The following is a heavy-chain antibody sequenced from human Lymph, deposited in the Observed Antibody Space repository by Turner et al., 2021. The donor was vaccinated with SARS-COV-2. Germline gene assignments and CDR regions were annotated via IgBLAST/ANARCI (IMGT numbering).Heavy chain of an antibody. CDR1: GGTFSSSA. J-gene: IGHJ6*02. CDR2: ISPVLAIA. Sequence: QVQLVQSGAEVKKPGSSVKVSCKASGGTFSSSAISWVRQAPGQGLEWMGGISPVLAIANYAQKFQGRVTITADKSTSTAYMELSSLRSEDTAVYFCARIAAPGMGGGVHYYYYAMDVWGQGTTVTVSS. V-gene: IGHV1-69*10. D-gene: IGHD6-13*01. CDR3: ARIAAPGMGGGVHYYYYAMDV.